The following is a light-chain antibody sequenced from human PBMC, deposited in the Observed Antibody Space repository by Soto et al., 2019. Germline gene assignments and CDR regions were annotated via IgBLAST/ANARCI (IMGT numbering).Light chain of an antibody. CDR2: AVS. Sequence: IQLTQSPSFLSGYVGDRVNITCRASQGISSYLAWYQQKPGKAPKLLIYAVSTLQSGVPSRFSGTESGTEFTLTISSLQPEDFATYYCQQLKSYPQSTFGGGTNVEIK. J-gene: IGKJ4*01. CDR1: QGISSY. V-gene: IGKV1-9*01. CDR3: QQLKSYPQST.